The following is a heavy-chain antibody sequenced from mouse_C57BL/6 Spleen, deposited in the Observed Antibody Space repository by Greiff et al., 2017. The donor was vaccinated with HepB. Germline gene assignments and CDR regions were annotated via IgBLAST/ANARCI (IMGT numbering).Heavy chain of an antibody. V-gene: IGHV1-85*01. CDR3: ARGSERIYDYDVYFDY. CDR1: GYTFTSYD. J-gene: IGHJ2*01. Sequence: QVQLKESGPELVKPGASVKLSCKASGYTFTSYDINWVKQRPGQGLEWIGWIYPRDGSTKYNEKFKGKATLTVDTSSSTAYMELHSLTSEDSAVYFCARGSERIYDYDVYFDYWGQGTTLTVSS. D-gene: IGHD2-4*01. CDR2: IYPRDGST.